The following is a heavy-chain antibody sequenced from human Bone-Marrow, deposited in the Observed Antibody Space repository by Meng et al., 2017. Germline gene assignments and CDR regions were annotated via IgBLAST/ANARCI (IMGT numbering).Heavy chain of an antibody. CDR1: GFTFNIHA. Sequence: QVQVVESGGGVVQPGRSLRLSCAASGFTFNIHAMHWVRQAPGKGLEWVALISFDGGKKYSADSVKGRFTISRDNSKNTLYLQMNSLRAEDTAIYYCARDRSGYYFDSWGQGTLVTVSS. V-gene: IGHV3-30*14. CDR3: ARDRSGYYFDS. J-gene: IGHJ4*02. D-gene: IGHD3-22*01. CDR2: ISFDGGKK.